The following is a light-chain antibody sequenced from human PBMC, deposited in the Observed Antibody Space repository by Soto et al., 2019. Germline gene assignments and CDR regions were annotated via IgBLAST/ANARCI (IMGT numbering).Light chain of an antibody. Sequence: EIVLTQSPATLSLSPGERATLSCRASQSVSSYLAWYQQKPGQAPRLLIYDASNRATGIPARFSGSGSGTDFTLTISSLEPEDFGVYYCQQRSNWPRTFGQGTKREIK. V-gene: IGKV3-11*01. J-gene: IGKJ2*01. CDR2: DAS. CDR3: QQRSNWPRT. CDR1: QSVSSY.